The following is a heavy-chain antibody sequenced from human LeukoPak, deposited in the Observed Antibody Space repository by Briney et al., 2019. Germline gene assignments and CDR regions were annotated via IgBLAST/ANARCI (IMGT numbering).Heavy chain of an antibody. CDR2: VNSDGTST. Sequence: GGSLRLSCAASGFTFSTYWMHWVRQAPGKGLVWVSRVNSDGTSTTYADSVKGRFTISRDNAKNSLYLQMNSLRAEDTAVYYCARDGLEVAAAGRVYYGMDVWGQGTTVTVSS. D-gene: IGHD6-13*01. CDR1: GFTFSTYW. CDR3: ARDGLEVAAAGRVYYGMDV. V-gene: IGHV3-74*01. J-gene: IGHJ6*02.